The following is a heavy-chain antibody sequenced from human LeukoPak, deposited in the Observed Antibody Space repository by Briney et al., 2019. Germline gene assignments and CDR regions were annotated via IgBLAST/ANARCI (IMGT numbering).Heavy chain of an antibody. Sequence: VASVKVSCKTSGATFSNNAFSWVRQAPGQGLEWMGGVIPTLGTTNYAQNFQGRVTITADRSTVTVYMELNSLKSEDTAVYYCARGLFGVILIGQKQFYAMDVWGQGTTVTVSS. D-gene: IGHD3-3*01. CDR3: ARGLFGVILIGQKQFYAMDV. CDR1: GATFSNNA. J-gene: IGHJ6*02. V-gene: IGHV1-69*10. CDR2: VIPTLGTT.